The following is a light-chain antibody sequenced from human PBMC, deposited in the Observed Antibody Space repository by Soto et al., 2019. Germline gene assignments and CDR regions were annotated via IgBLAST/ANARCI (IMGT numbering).Light chain of an antibody. J-gene: IGKJ4*01. CDR3: QQRRLWLT. Sequence: DIGLTQSPATLSLSPGDRATLFCRANQSVSTYLNWYQQKRGQAPRLLIFDASNRAAGIPARFSGSGSGTEFTLTISSIDPDDFAVYFCQQRRLWLTFGGGTKVE. CDR1: QSVSTY. V-gene: IGKV3-11*01. CDR2: DAS.